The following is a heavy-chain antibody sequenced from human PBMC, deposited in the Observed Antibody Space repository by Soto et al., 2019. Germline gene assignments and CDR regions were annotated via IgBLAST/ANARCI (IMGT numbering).Heavy chain of an antibody. CDR3: ARGLRNDYVWGSYRNFDY. J-gene: IGHJ4*02. D-gene: IGHD3-16*02. V-gene: IGHV3-30-3*01. Sequence: PGGSLRLSCAASGFTFSSYAMHWVRQAPGKGLEWVAVISYDGSNKYYADSVKGRFTISRDNSKNTLYLQMNSLRAEDTAVYYCARGLRNDYVWGSYRNFDYWGQGTLVTVSS. CDR2: ISYDGSNK. CDR1: GFTFSSYA.